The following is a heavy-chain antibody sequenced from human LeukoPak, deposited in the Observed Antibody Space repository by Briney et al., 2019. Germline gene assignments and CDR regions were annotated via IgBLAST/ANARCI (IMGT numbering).Heavy chain of an antibody. D-gene: IGHD1-1*01. CDR2: IYTSGST. CDR3: ARDGNWNYDY. CDR1: GGSISSGSYY. Sequence: PSETLSLTCTVSGGSISSGSYYWSWIRQPAGKGLEWIGRIYTSGSTNYNPSLKSRVTISVDTSKNRFSLKLSSVTAADTAVYYCARDGNWNYDYWGQGTLVTVSS. J-gene: IGHJ4*02. V-gene: IGHV4-61*02.